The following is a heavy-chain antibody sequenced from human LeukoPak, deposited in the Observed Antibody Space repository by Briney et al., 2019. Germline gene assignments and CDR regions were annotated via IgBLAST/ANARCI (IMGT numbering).Heavy chain of an antibody. CDR3: ARGYSPFNSGWFDP. D-gene: IGHD2-21*01. Sequence: SQTLSLTCAISGDSVSSKTVTWNWIRQSPSRGLECLGRTYYRSKWYDDYAESVKCRISINPDRSKSQFSLQLNSVTPEDTAVYYCARGYSPFNSGWFDPWGQGTLVIVSS. CDR2: TYYRSKWYD. CDR1: GDSVSSKTVT. J-gene: IGHJ5*02. V-gene: IGHV6-1*01.